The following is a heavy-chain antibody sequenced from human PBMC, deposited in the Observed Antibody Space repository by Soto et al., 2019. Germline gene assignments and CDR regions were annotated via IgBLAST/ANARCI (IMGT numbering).Heavy chain of an antibody. D-gene: IGHD2-21*02. Sequence: GASVKVSCKASGYTFTGYYVLWVRQAPGQGPECMGWINPYTGGTNYAQKFQGRVTMTRDTSISTAYMELSKLISDETAVYYCATQFHHCGGDCYRGPYFGMDVWGQGTTVTVSS. J-gene: IGHJ6*02. CDR3: ATQFHHCGGDCYRGPYFGMDV. CDR1: GYTFTGYY. CDR2: INPYTGGT. V-gene: IGHV1-2*02.